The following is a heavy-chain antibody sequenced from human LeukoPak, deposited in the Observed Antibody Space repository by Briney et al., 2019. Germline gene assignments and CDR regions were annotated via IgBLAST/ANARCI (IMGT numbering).Heavy chain of an antibody. D-gene: IGHD3-10*01. Sequence: ASVKVSCKASGYTFTSYYMHWVRQAPGQGLEWMGWINPNSGGTNYAQKFQGRVTMTRDTSISTAYMELSRLRSDDTAVYYCARDLPYGSGSYTIDYWGQGTLVTVSS. J-gene: IGHJ4*02. CDR3: ARDLPYGSGSYTIDY. CDR1: GYTFTSYY. V-gene: IGHV1-2*02. CDR2: INPNSGGT.